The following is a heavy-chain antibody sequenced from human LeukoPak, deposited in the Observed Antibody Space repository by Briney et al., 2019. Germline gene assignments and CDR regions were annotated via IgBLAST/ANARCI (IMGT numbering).Heavy chain of an antibody. D-gene: IGHD5-18*01. V-gene: IGHV1-69*01. J-gene: IGHJ4*02. CDR3: ARESGYSYGSLDY. CDR2: IIPILGTA. CDR1: GGTFSSYA. Sequence: SVKVSCKASGGTFSSYAISWVRQAPGQGLEWMGGIIPILGTANYAQKFQGRVTITADESTSTAYMELSSLRSEDTAVYYCARESGYSYGSLDYWGQGTLVTVSS.